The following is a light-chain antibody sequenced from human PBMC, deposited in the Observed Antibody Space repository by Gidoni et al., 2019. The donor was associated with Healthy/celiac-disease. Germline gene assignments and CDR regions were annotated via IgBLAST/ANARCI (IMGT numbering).Light chain of an antibody. CDR2: GAS. Sequence: EIVLTQSPGTLSLSPGERATLSCRASQSVSSSYLAWYQQKPGQAPRLLIYGASSRATGIPDRFSGSGSGTDFTLTISRLEPEDFAVYYCQQYGSSPLTFXGXTKVXLK. V-gene: IGKV3-20*01. CDR3: QQYGSSPLT. CDR1: QSVSSSY. J-gene: IGKJ4*01.